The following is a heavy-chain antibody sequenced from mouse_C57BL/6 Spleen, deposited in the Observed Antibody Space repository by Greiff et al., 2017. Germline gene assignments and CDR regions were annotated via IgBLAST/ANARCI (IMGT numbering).Heavy chain of an antibody. V-gene: IGHV1-22*01. J-gene: IGHJ2*01. CDR2: INPNNGGT. CDR3: AITRVVEGLDY. Sequence: EVQLQQSGPELVKPGASVKMSCKASGYTFTDYNMHWVKQSHGKSLEWIGDINPNNGGTSYNQKFKGQATLTVDKSSSTAYMELRSLTSGDSTVYYCAITRVVEGLDYWGQGTTLTVSS. D-gene: IGHD1-1*01. CDR1: GYTFTDYN.